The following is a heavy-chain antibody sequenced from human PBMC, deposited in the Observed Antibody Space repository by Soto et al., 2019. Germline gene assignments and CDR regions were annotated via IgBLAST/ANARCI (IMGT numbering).Heavy chain of an antibody. Sequence: QVQLVQSGAEVKKPGSSVKVSCKASGGTFSSYAISWVRQAPGQGLEWMGGIIPISGTANYAQKFQGRVTITADESTHTAYMALSSLRSEDTAVYYCARSQGSSTSLEIYYYYYYGMDVWGQGTTVTVSS. CDR3: ARSQGSSTSLEIYYYYYYGMDV. CDR2: IIPISGTA. D-gene: IGHD2-2*01. J-gene: IGHJ6*02. V-gene: IGHV1-69*01. CDR1: GGTFSSYA.